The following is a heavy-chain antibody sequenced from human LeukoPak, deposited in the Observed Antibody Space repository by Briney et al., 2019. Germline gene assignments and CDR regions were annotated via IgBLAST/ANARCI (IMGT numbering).Heavy chain of an antibody. Sequence: SGGSLRLSCAASGFTFSSYEMNWVRQAPGKGLEWVSYISSSGSTIYYADSVKGRFTISRDNAKNSLYLQMNSLRAEDTAVYYCARDIDRAHGDWGQGTLVTVSS. CDR2: ISSSGSTI. CDR3: ARDIDRAHGD. V-gene: IGHV3-48*03. J-gene: IGHJ4*02. D-gene: IGHD2-15*01. CDR1: GFTFSSYE.